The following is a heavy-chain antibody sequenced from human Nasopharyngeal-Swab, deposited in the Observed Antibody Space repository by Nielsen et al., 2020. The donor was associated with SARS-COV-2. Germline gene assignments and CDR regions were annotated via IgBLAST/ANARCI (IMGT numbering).Heavy chain of an antibody. V-gene: IGHV3-21*01. Sequence: WIRQPPGKGLERVSSISSSSSYIYYADSVKGRFTISRDNAKNSLYLQMNSLRAEDTAVYYCARDSDYYDGVALLWYFDYWGQGTLVTVSS. D-gene: IGHD3-22*01. CDR2: ISSSSSYI. CDR3: ARDSDYYDGVALLWYFDY. J-gene: IGHJ4*02.